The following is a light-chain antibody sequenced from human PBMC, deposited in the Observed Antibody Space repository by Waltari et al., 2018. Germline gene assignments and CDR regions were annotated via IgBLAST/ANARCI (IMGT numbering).Light chain of an antibody. V-gene: IGKV3-20*01. CDR1: QSVSSNY. CDR3: QQYGNSRT. Sequence: EVVLTQSPGTLSLSPGERVTLSCRASQSVSSNYLAWYQQKPGQAPRLLIFGASSRATGIPDRFCGSGSGTDFTLTISRLEPEDFAVYYCQQYGNSRTFGQGTKLEIK. J-gene: IGKJ2*01. CDR2: GAS.